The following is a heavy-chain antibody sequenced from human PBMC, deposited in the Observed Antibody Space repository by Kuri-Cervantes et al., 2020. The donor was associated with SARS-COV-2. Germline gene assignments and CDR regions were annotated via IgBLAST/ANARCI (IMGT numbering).Heavy chain of an antibody. CDR2: ISGSGGRT. Sequence: GESLKISCAASGFTFSSYAMSWVRQAPGRGLEWVSAISGSGGRTYYADSVKGRFTISRDNSKNTLYLQMNSLRAEDTAVYYCARDLELEVPAASGYYGMEVWGQGTTVTVSS. CDR1: GFTFSSYA. D-gene: IGHD2-2*01. V-gene: IGHV3-23*01. CDR3: ARDLELEVPAASGYYGMEV. J-gene: IGHJ6*02.